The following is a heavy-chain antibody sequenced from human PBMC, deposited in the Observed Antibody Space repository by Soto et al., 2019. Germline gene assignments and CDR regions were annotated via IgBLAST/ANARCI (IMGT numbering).Heavy chain of an antibody. D-gene: IGHD6-13*01. CDR1: GFTFTRYW. Sequence: PGGSLRLSCEASGFTFTRYWMSWVRQAPGKGLERVANIKQDGSEKYYVDSVKGRFTISRDNAKNSLYLQMNSLKAEDTAVYYCARYSSSWYLAFDIWGQGTMVTVSS. CDR2: IKQDGSEK. V-gene: IGHV3-7*01. J-gene: IGHJ3*02. CDR3: ARYSSSWYLAFDI.